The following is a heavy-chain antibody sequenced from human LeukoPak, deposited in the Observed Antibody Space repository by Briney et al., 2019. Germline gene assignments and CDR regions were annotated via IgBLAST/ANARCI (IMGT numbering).Heavy chain of an antibody. J-gene: IGHJ6*02. CDR2: ISSSSSTI. V-gene: IGHV3-48*01. CDR1: GFTFSSYS. D-gene: IGHD3-3*01. Sequence: PGGSLRLSCAASGFTFSSYSMTWVRQAPGKGLEWVSYISSSSSTIYYADSVKGRFTISRDNAKNSLYLQMNSLRAEDTAVYYCARDPLYYDFWSGYYGQTYGMDVWGQGTTVTVSS. CDR3: ARDPLYYDFWSGYYGQTYGMDV.